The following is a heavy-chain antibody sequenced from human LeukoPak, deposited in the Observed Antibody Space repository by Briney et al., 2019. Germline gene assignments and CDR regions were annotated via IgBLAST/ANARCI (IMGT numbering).Heavy chain of an antibody. D-gene: IGHD3-16*02. CDR1: GFTFSSYA. Sequence: GGSLRLSCAASGFTFSSYAMHWVRQAPGKGLEWVAVISYDGSNKYYADSVKGRFTISRDNSKNTLYLQMNSLRAEDTAVYYCATGVIVSSWFDLWGQGTLVTVSS. V-gene: IGHV3-30*04. J-gene: IGHJ5*02. CDR2: ISYDGSNK. CDR3: ATGVIVSSWFDL.